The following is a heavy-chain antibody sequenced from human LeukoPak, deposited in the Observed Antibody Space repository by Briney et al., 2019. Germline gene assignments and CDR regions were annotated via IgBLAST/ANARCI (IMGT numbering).Heavy chain of an antibody. CDR3: ARLGSPFGWYGTIDY. V-gene: IGHV3-66*01. J-gene: IGHJ4*02. CDR2: IYSGGST. CDR1: GFTVSSNY. D-gene: IGHD6-19*01. Sequence: GGSLRLSCAASGFTVSSNYMGWVRQAPGKGLEWASVIYSGGSTYYTDSVKGRFTISRDNSKNTLFLEMNNMRVEDTAVYYCARLGSPFGWYGTIDYWGQGTLVTVSS.